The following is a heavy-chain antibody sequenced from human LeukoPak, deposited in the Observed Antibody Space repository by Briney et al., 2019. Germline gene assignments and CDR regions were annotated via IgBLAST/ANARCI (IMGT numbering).Heavy chain of an antibody. D-gene: IGHD3-10*01. V-gene: IGHV1-2*02. J-gene: IGHJ5*02. CDR3: ARDGYYGSGSRVASRWFDP. CDR2: INPNSGGT. Sequence: GASVKVSCKVSGYTLTELSMHWVRQAPGQGLEWMGWINPNSGGTNYAQKFQGRVTMTRDTSISTAYMELSRLRSDDTAVYYCARDGYYGSGSRVASRWFDPWGQGTLVTVSS. CDR1: GYTLTELS.